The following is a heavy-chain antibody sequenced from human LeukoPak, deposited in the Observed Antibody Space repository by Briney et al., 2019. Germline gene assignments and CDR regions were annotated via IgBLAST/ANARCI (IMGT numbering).Heavy chain of an antibody. D-gene: IGHD5-18*01. J-gene: IGHJ4*02. Sequence: GGSLRLSCAASGFTFSSYAMHWVRQAPGKGLEWVAVISYDGSNKYYADAVKGRFTISRDNSKNTLYLQMNSLRAEDTAVYYCAKVGSYGPYYFDYWGQGTLVTVSS. CDR3: AKVGSYGPYYFDY. V-gene: IGHV3-30-3*01. CDR2: ISYDGSNK. CDR1: GFTFSSYA.